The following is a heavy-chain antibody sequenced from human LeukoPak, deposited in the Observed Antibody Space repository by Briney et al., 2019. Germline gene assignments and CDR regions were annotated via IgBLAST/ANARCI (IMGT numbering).Heavy chain of an antibody. CDR3: ASRTSSSGF. D-gene: IGHD6-6*01. V-gene: IGHV3-30*02. CDR1: GFVFSNYG. Sequence: GGSLRLSCQTSGFVFSNYGMHWVRQAPGKGLEWVAFVRYDESNKYYADSLKGRFTISRDNAKNSVYLLMNSLRAEDTAVYYCASRTSSSGFWGQGTLVTVSS. J-gene: IGHJ4*02. CDR2: VRYDESNK.